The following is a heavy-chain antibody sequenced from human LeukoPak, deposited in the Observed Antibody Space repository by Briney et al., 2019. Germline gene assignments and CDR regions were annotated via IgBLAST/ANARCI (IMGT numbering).Heavy chain of an antibody. J-gene: IGHJ4*02. V-gene: IGHV3-30*02. CDR2: IRYDGSNK. CDR1: GFTFSSYG. Sequence: GGSLRLSCAASGFTFSSYGMHWVRQAPGKGLEWVAFIRYDGSNKYYADSVKGRFTISRDNSKNTLYLQMNSLRAEDTAVYYCAKDLGIAAAGTSAGIDYWGQGTLVTVSS. D-gene: IGHD6-13*01. CDR3: AKDLGIAAAGTSAGIDY.